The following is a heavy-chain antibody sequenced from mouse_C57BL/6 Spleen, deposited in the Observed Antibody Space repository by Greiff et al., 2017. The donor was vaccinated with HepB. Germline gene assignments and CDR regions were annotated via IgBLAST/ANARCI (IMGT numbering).Heavy chain of an antibody. D-gene: IGHD1-1*01. CDR3: ARRGLITTVVARDAMDY. CDR1: GYTFTSYT. Sequence: VQLQQSGAELARPGASVKMSCKASGYTFTSYTMHWVKQRPGQGLEWIGYINPSSGYTKYNQKFKDKATLTADKSSSTAYMQLSSLTSEDSAVYYCARRGLITTVVARDAMDYWGQGTSVTVSS. V-gene: IGHV1-4*01. CDR2: INPSSGYT. J-gene: IGHJ4*01.